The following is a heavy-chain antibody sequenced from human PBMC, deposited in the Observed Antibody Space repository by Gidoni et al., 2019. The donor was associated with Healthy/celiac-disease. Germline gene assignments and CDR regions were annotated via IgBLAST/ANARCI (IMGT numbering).Heavy chain of an antibody. D-gene: IGHD3-3*01. V-gene: IGHV4-34*01. CDR1: GGSFRGYY. Sequence: QVQLQQWGAGLLKPSETLSLTCAVSGGSFRGYYWSWIRQPPGKGREWIGEINHSGSTNYNPSRKSRVTRSVDTSKNQFSLKLSSVTAADTAVYYCAIAYYDFWSGYPGGPRDDAFDIWGQGTMVTVSS. CDR2: INHSGST. CDR3: AIAYYDFWSGYPGGPRDDAFDI. J-gene: IGHJ3*02.